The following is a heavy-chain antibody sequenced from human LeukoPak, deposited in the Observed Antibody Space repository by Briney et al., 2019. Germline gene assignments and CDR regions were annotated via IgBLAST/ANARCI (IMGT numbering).Heavy chain of an antibody. J-gene: IGHJ5*02. V-gene: IGHV3-23*01. CDR3: ANDLPGRTWFDT. CDR1: GFTFSSHS. Sequence: GGSLRLSCAASGFTFSSHSMSWVRQAPGQGLDWVSSIRSSGGTTYYADSVKGRSTISRDNSKNTLYLQVNSLGAEDTAIYYCANDLPGRTWFDTWGQGTLVTVSS. D-gene: IGHD3/OR15-3a*01. CDR2: IRSSGGTT.